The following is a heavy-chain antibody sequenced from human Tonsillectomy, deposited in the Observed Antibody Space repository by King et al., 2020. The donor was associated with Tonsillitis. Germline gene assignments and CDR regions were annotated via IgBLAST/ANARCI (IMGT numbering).Heavy chain of an antibody. CDR1: GGSISSNNYY. V-gene: IGHV4-39*01. Sequence: QLQESGPGLVKPSETLSLTCTVSGGSISSNNYYWGWIRQPPGKGLEWIGSIYYSGSTYYNPSLKSRVTISVDTSKNQFSLKLSSVTAADTAVYYCARQGLAIRLAHNWFDPWGQGTLVTVSS. D-gene: IGHD5-12*01. CDR2: IYYSGST. J-gene: IGHJ5*02. CDR3: ARQGLAIRLAHNWFDP.